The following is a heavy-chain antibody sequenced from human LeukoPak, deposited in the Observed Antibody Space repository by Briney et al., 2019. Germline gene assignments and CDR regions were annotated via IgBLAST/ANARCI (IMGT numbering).Heavy chain of an antibody. CDR1: GFTFSSYG. CDR3: AKEATVTDWYFDL. CDR2: ISYDGSNK. V-gene: IGHV3-30*18. J-gene: IGHJ2*01. D-gene: IGHD4-17*01. Sequence: GRSPRLSCAASGFTFSSYGMHWVRQAPGKGLEWVAVISYDGSNKYYADSVKGRFTISRDNSKNTLYLQMNSLRAEDTAVYYCAKEATVTDWYFDLWGRGTLVTVSS.